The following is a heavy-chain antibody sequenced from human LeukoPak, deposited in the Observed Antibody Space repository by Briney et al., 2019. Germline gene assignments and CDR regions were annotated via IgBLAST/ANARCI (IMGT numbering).Heavy chain of an antibody. Sequence: GGSLRLSCAASGFTFSDYYMSWIRQAPGKGLEWVSYISSSGSTIYYADSVKGRFTISRDNAKNSLYLQMNSLRAEDTAVYYCASDVPTVTTWNGMDVWGQGTTVTVSS. CDR3: ASDVPTVTTWNGMDV. J-gene: IGHJ6*02. CDR2: ISSSGSTI. CDR1: GFTFSDYY. D-gene: IGHD4-11*01. V-gene: IGHV3-11*01.